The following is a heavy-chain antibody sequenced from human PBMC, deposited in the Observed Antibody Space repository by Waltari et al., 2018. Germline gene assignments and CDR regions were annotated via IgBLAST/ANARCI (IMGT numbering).Heavy chain of an antibody. CDR1: GFTFSTFW. CDR2: RKPDGSVQ. V-gene: IGHV3-7*01. CDR3: VRDFWSRSYNHHGLDV. D-gene: IGHD3-3*01. Sequence: EVQLVESGGGLVHPGGSLRLSWEASGFTFSTFWMTWVRQAPGMGPECVAIRKPDGSVQYYVDSVKGRFTISRDNAKNSLYLQLNSLRAEDTAVYYCVRDFWSRSYNHHGLDVWGRGTTVTVSS. J-gene: IGHJ6*02.